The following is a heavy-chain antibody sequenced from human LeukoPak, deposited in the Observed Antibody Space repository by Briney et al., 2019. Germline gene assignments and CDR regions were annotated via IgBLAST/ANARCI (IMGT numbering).Heavy chain of an antibody. V-gene: IGHV4-39*01. Sequence: SETLSLTCTVSGGSITSSSYYWGWIRQPPGKGLEWIGSIYYTGTTYYNPSLKSRVTISVDTSKNQFSLKLNSVTAADTAVYYCARGLPYDILTGHVLYYFDYWGQGPLVTVSS. J-gene: IGHJ4*02. CDR3: ARGLPYDILTGHVLYYFDY. D-gene: IGHD3-9*01. CDR1: GGSITSSSYY. CDR2: IYYTGTT.